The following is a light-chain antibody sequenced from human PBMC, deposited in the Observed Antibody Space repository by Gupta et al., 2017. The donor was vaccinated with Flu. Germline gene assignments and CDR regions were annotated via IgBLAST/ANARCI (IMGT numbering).Light chain of an antibody. J-gene: IGLJ3*02. CDR3: GTWDNSLRAWV. V-gene: IGLV1-51*02. CDR2: ETD. Sequence: KVTISCSGSSSNIEKNYVSWYQQFPGTAPKLLIYETDKRPSGIPDRFSGSKSGSSATLDIIGLQTGDEADFYCGTWDNSLRAWVFGGGTTLTVL. CDR1: SSNIEKNY.